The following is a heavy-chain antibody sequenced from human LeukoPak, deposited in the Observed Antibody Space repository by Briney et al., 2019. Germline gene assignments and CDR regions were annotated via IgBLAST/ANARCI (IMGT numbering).Heavy chain of an antibody. D-gene: IGHD3-22*01. Sequence: ASVKVSCKASGYTFTSYDINWVRQAPGQGLEWMGWINPNSGGTNYAQKFQGRVTMTRDTSISTAYMELSRLRSDDTAVYYCARGYYDSSDYEYFQHWGQGTLVTVSS. V-gene: IGHV1-2*02. J-gene: IGHJ1*01. CDR1: GYTFTSYD. CDR2: INPNSGGT. CDR3: ARGYYDSSDYEYFQH.